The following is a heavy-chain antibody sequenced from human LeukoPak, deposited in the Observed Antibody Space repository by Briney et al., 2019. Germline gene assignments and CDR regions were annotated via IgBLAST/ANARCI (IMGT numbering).Heavy chain of an antibody. CDR1: TFSMSPHE. D-gene: IGHD5-18*01. CDR3: AGGYSYGTFDY. Sequence: PSGGSLRLSCSTSTFSMSPHEINWVRQAPGKGLEWVSYIDRSGWTTEYADSVKGRFSVSRDNGRNSAFLQMNSVRVEDTGVYYCAGGYSYGTFDYWGQGTLVTVSS. J-gene: IGHJ4*02. CDR2: IDRSGWTT. V-gene: IGHV3-48*03.